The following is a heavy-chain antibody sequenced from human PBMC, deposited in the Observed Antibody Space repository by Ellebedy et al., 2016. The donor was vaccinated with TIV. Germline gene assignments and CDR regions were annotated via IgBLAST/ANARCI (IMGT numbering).Heavy chain of an antibody. Sequence: AASVKVSCKASVYTFTGYYMHWVRQAPGQGLEWMGIINPSGGSTSYAQKFQGRVTMTRDTSTSTVYMELSSLRSEDTAVYYCARAYCGGDCYSGYWYFDLWGRGTLVSVSS. CDR3: ARAYCGGDCYSGYWYFDL. D-gene: IGHD2-21*02. CDR2: INPSGGST. V-gene: IGHV1-46*01. J-gene: IGHJ2*01. CDR1: VYTFTGYY.